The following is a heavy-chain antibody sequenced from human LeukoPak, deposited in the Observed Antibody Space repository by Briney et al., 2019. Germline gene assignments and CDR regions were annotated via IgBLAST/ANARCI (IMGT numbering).Heavy chain of an antibody. Sequence: GESLKISCKGSGFKFFIYWIGWVRQMPGKGLEWMGNIYPGDSDIRYNPSFQGQVTISADKSINTAYLQWSSLRASDTAMYYCARREYCSGTSCPIDYWGQGTLVTVSS. CDR2: IYPGDSDI. CDR3: ARREYCSGTSCPIDY. V-gene: IGHV5-51*01. CDR1: GFKFFIYW. D-gene: IGHD2-2*01. J-gene: IGHJ4*02.